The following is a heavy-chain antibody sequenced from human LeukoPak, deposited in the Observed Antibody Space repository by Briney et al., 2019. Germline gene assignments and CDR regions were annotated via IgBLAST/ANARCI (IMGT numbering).Heavy chain of an antibody. CDR2: IKQEGSVI. Sequence: GGPLRLSCAASGFPYWGYWMMWPRDTPGEGRECVVNIKQEGSVIQYVHSVKGRFTISRDNAKNSRYLQMNSLRAEDTAVYYCAREGYSPRDGYNFNFDYWGQGTLVTVSS. D-gene: IGHD5-24*01. V-gene: IGHV3-7*01. CDR3: AREGYSPRDGYNFNFDY. J-gene: IGHJ4*02. CDR1: GFPYWGYW.